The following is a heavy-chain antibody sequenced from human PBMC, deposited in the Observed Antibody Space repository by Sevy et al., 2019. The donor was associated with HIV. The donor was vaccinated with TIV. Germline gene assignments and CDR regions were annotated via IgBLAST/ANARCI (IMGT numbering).Heavy chain of an antibody. CDR1: GFTFSSHW. V-gene: IGHV3-74*01. D-gene: IGHD3-3*01. CDR3: ARGQGLRFLEWPTYGMDV. J-gene: IGHJ6*02. CDR2: INSHGTIT. Sequence: GGSLRLSCAASGFTFSSHWMFWVRQAPGKGLVWVSHINSHGTITNYADSVKGRFTISRDNAKNTVYLQINSLRAEDTAVYYCARGQGLRFLEWPTYGMDVWGQGTTVTVSS.